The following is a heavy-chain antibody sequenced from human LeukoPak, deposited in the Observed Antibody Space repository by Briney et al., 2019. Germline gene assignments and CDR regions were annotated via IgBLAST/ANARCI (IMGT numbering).Heavy chain of an antibody. V-gene: IGHV4-31*03. CDR2: IYYSGST. CDR1: GGSISSGGYY. J-gene: IGHJ4*02. Sequence: SETLSLTCTVSGGSISSGGYYWSWIRQHPGKGLEWIGYIYYSGSTYYNPSLKSRVTISVDTSKNQFSLKLSSVTAADTAVYYCARGPGIAAAGTILNWGQGTLVTVSS. D-gene: IGHD6-13*01. CDR3: ARGPGIAAAGTILN.